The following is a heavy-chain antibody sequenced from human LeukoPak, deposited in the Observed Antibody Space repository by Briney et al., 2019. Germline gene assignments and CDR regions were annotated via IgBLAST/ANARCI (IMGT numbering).Heavy chain of an antibody. CDR3: ARVTPYCSGGSCYPGWFDP. Sequence: PSETLSLTCSVSGGSISTYYWNWIRQPPGKGLEWIGYIFYTGNTNYNPSLKTRVTMSVDTSKNQFSLKLSSVTAADTAVYYCARVTPYCSGGSCYPGWFDPWGQGTLVTVSS. V-gene: IGHV4-59*01. D-gene: IGHD2-15*01. CDR2: IFYTGNT. J-gene: IGHJ5*02. CDR1: GGSISTYY.